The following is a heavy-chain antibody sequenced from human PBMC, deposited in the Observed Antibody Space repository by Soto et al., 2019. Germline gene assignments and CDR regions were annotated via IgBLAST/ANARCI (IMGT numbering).Heavy chain of an antibody. CDR2: IYYTGST. CDR1: GGSISSITYY. Sequence: QLQLQESGPGLVKPSETLSLTCTVSGGSISSITYYWGWIRQPPGKGLEWIGSIYYTGSTYYNPSLKSRVTISVDTSKNQFSLKLSSVTAADTAVYYCARRGYGSGSFSYWGQGTLVTVSS. J-gene: IGHJ4*02. D-gene: IGHD3-10*01. CDR3: ARRGYGSGSFSY. V-gene: IGHV4-39*01.